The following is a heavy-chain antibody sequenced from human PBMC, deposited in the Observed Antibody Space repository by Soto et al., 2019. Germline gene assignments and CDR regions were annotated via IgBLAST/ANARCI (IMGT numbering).Heavy chain of an antibody. Sequence: ASVKVSCKASGYTFTGHYMHWVRQAPGQGLEWMGWITPNSGFTNYAQKFQGRVTMTRDTSISTAYMELSRLTSDDTAVYFCAKDKDYPVTLAHSGQGARVSV. D-gene: IGHD3-16*01. CDR2: ITPNSGFT. V-gene: IGHV1-2*02. CDR1: GYTFTGHY. CDR3: AKDKDYPVTLAH. J-gene: IGHJ4*02.